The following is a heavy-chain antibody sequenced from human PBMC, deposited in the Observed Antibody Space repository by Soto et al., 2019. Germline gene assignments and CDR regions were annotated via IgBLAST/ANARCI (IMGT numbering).Heavy chain of an antibody. J-gene: IGHJ4*02. V-gene: IGHV4-34*01. Sequence: QVQLQQWGAGLLKPSETLSLTCAVYGGSFSGYYWNWIRQPPGKGLEWIGEINHSGSTNYNPSLKSRVTFSADTPSNQSALRLSSVAASGTAVYYCARGWGRVFDYWGQGTLVTVSS. CDR1: GGSFSGYY. CDR2: INHSGST. CDR3: ARGWGRVFDY. D-gene: IGHD7-27*01.